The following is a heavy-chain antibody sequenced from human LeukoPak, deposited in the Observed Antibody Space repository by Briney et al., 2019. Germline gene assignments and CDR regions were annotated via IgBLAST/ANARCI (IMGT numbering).Heavy chain of an antibody. CDR3: AKGNWGTPYYFDY. CDR1: GFTFDDYG. J-gene: IGHJ4*02. D-gene: IGHD7-27*01. V-gene: IGHV3-20*04. Sequence: GGSLRLSCAASGFTFDDYGMSWVRRAPGKGPEWVSGINWNGGSTGYADSVKGRFTISRDNAKNSLYLQMNSLRAEDTALYYCAKGNWGTPYYFDYWGQGTLVTVSS. CDR2: INWNGGST.